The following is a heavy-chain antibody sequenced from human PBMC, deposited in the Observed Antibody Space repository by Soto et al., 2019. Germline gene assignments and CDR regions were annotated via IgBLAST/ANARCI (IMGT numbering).Heavy chain of an antibody. D-gene: IGHD1-20*01. V-gene: IGHV4-39*01. J-gene: IGHJ6*02. Sequence: SETLSLTCTVSGGSISSSSYYWGWIRQPPGKGLEWIGSIYYSGSTYYNPSLKSRVTISVDTSKNQFSLKRTSVTAADTAVYYCARRYITAEGRGRYYYYGMDVWGQGATVTVSS. CDR3: ARRYITAEGRGRYYYYGMDV. CDR2: IYYSGST. CDR1: GGSISSSSYY.